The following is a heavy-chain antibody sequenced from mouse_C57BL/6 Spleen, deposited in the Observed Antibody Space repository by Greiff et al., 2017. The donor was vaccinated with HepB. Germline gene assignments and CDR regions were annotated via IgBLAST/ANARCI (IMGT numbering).Heavy chain of an antibody. CDR3: ARNSITTVVATGNAMDY. J-gene: IGHJ4*01. CDR1: GYAFSSYW. D-gene: IGHD1-1*01. Sequence: VQLQQSGAELVKPGASVKISCKASGYAFSSYWMNWVKQRPGKGLEWIGQIYPGDGDTNYNGKFKGKATLTADKSSSTAYMQLSSLTSEDSAVYFCARNSITTVVATGNAMDYWGQGTSVTVSS. CDR2: IYPGDGDT. V-gene: IGHV1-80*01.